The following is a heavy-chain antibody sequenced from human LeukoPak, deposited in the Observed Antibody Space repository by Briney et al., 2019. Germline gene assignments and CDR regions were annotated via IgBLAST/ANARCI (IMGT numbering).Heavy chain of an antibody. CDR2: IWYDGSNK. CDR3: ARDSTDGSGVAP. J-gene: IGHJ5*02. V-gene: IGHV3-33*01. CDR1: GFTFSSYG. Sequence: GGSLRLSCAASGFTFSSYGMQWVRQAPGKGLEWVAVIWYDGSNKYYADSVKGRFTISRDNSKNTLYLQMNSLRAEDTAVYYCARDSTDGSGVAPWGQGTLVTVSS. D-gene: IGHD3-10*01.